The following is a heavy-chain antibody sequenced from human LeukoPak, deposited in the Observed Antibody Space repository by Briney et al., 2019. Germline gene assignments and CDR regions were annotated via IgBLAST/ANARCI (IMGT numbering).Heavy chain of an antibody. CDR2: INPNSGGT. D-gene: IGHD5-18*01. J-gene: IGHJ3*02. CDR3: ARLGVPNTATAFDI. Sequence: ASVKVSCKASGYSFTDKYMHWVRQAPGQGLEWMGWINPNSGGTNYAQKFQGRVTMTTDTSMSTAYMELSRLTSDDTAVYYCARLGVPNTATAFDIWGQGTMVTVSS. CDR1: GYSFTDKY. V-gene: IGHV1-2*02.